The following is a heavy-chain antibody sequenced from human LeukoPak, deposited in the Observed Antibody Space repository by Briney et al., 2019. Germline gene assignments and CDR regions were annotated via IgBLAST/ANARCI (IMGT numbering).Heavy chain of an antibody. CDR2: INQDGSEK. V-gene: IGHV3-7*01. CDR1: AFTFTSYW. D-gene: IGHD1-26*01. Sequence: PGGSLSLSCAASAFTFTSYWMNWVRQAPGKGLQWVANINQDGSEKYYVDSVKGRFTISRDNSKNTLYLQMNSLRAEDTAVYYCARTPKLGASHFDYWGQGTLVTVSS. J-gene: IGHJ4*02. CDR3: ARTPKLGASHFDY.